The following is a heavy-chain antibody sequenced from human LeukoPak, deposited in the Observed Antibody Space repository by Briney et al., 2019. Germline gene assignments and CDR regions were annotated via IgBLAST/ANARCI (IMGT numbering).Heavy chain of an antibody. J-gene: IGHJ4*02. CDR1: GFTFSSYG. V-gene: IGHV3-23*01. D-gene: IGHD3-22*01. CDR3: ARRAGDYSHPYDY. CDR2: ISGSGGST. Sequence: GGSLRLSCAASGFTFSSYGMSWVRQAPGKGLEWVSAISGSGGSTYYADSVKGRFIISRDNSKNTLYLQMNSLRAEDTAVYYCARRAGDYSHPYDYWGQGTLVTVSS.